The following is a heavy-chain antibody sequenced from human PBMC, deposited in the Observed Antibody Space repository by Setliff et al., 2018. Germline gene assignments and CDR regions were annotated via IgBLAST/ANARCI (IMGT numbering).Heavy chain of an antibody. CDR3: ARHPSSGSYYGGSILYFDD. J-gene: IGHJ4*02. V-gene: IGHV4-39*01. CDR2: IHYSENT. D-gene: IGHD1-26*01. CDR1: GGSITIGRFY. Sequence: SETLSLTCTVSGGSITIGRFYWGWMRQPPGQGLEWIASIHYSENTYYNPSLKTRVTISVDTSKNLFSLKLSLVTAADTAVYYCARHPSSGSYYGGSILYFDDWGPGILGTVAS.